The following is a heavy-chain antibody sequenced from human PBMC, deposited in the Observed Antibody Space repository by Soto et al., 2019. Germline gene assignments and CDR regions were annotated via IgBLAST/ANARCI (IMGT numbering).Heavy chain of an antibody. D-gene: IGHD6-13*01. CDR2: ISGSGGST. J-gene: IGHJ4*02. Sequence: GGSLRLSCAASGFTFSSYAMSWVRQAPGKGLEWVSAISGSGGSTYYADSVKGRFTISRDNSKNTLYLQMNSLRAEDTAVYYCAKDRVLYSSNWTVFDYWGQGTLVTVSS. CDR3: AKDRVLYSSNWTVFDY. V-gene: IGHV3-23*01. CDR1: GFTFSSYA.